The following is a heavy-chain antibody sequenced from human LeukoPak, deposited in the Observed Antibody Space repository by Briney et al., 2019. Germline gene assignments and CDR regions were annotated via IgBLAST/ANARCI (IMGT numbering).Heavy chain of an antibody. CDR3: AISVGSGSYYFDY. J-gene: IGHJ4*02. V-gene: IGHV1-2*04. CDR2: INPNSGGT. Sequence: ASVKVSCKASGYTFTGYYMHWVRQAPGQGLEWRGWINPNSGGTNYAQKFQGWVTMTRDTPISTAYMELSRLRSDDTAVYYCAISVGSGSYYFDYWGQGTLVTVSS. CDR1: GYTFTGYY. D-gene: IGHD1-26*01.